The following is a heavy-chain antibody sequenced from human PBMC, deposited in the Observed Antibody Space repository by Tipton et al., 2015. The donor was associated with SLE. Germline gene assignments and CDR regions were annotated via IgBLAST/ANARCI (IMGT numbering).Heavy chain of an antibody. CDR2: ISYDGSNK. CDR1: GFTFNTYA. D-gene: IGHD5-12*01. CDR3: AREGLSGYEQGLDY. Sequence: QLVQSGGGVVQPGRSLRLSCAASGFTFNTYAMHWVRQAPGKGLEWVAVISYDGSNKYYADSVKGRFTISRDNSKNTLYLQMNSLRAEDTAVYYCAREGLSGYEQGLDYWGQGTLVTVSS. V-gene: IGHV3-30*04. J-gene: IGHJ4*02.